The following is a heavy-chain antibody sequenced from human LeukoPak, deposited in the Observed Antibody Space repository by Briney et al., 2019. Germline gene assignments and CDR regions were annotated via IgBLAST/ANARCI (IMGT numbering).Heavy chain of an antibody. CDR1: GFTFSSYA. J-gene: IGHJ5*02. CDR2: ISSSSSYI. Sequence: GGSLRLSCAASGFTFSSYAMSWVRQAPGKGLEWVSSISSSSSYIYYADSVKGRFTISRDNAKNSLYLQMNSLRAEDTAVYYCARDLNFGVVVAATGFNWFDPWGQGTLVTVSS. D-gene: IGHD2-15*01. V-gene: IGHV3-21*01. CDR3: ARDLNFGVVVAATGFNWFDP.